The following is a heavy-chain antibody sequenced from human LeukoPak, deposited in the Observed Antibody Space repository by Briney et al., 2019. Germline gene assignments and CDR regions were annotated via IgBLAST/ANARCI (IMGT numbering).Heavy chain of an antibody. V-gene: IGHV4-4*07. D-gene: IGHD5-18*01. CDR1: GGSISSYY. J-gene: IGHJ4*02. CDR3: ARGAALGLYSYGYYFDY. Sequence: SETLSLTCTVSGGSISSYYWSWIRQPAGKGLEWIGRIYSSGSTNYNPSLKSRVTMSVDTSKNQFSLKLSSVTAADTAVYYCARGAALGLYSYGYYFDYWGQGTLVTVSS. CDR2: IYSSGST.